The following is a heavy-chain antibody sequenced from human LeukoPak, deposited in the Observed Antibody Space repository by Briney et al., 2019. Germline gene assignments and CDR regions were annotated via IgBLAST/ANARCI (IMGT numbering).Heavy chain of an antibody. CDR2: IIPIFGTA. Sequence: GSSVKVSCKXSGGTFSSYAISWVRQAPGQGLEWMGGIIPIFGTANYAQKFQGRVTITADESTSTAYMELSSLRSEDTAVYYCARGYCSSTSCYTHIGYWGQGTLVTVSS. CDR3: ARGYCSSTSCYTHIGY. J-gene: IGHJ4*02. CDR1: GGTFSSYA. V-gene: IGHV1-69*01. D-gene: IGHD2-2*02.